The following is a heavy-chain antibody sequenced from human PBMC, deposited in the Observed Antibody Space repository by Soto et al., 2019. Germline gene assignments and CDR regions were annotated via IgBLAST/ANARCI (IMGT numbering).Heavy chain of an antibody. CDR3: ARNQLLVRSGMDV. J-gene: IGHJ6*02. D-gene: IGHD6-19*01. CDR2: IYYSGST. CDR1: GGSISSGGYY. V-gene: IGHV4-31*03. Sequence: QVQLQESGPGLVKPSQTLSLTCTVSGGSISSGGYYWSWIRQHPGKGLEWIGYIYYSGSTYYNPSLKRRVTISVDPSKNQFSLKLSSVTAADTAVDYCARNQLLVRSGMDVWGQGTTVTVSS.